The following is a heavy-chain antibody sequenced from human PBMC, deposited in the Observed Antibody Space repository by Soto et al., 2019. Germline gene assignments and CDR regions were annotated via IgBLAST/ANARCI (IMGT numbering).Heavy chain of an antibody. D-gene: IGHD3-3*01. V-gene: IGHV4-34*01. CDR2: IHHSGST. CDR1: GGSFDCYY. Sequence: SETLSLTCALYGGSFDCYYWNWIRQSPGKGLEWIGEIHHSGSTKYNPSLKSRVSLSVDTSTKQFSLKMTSMTAADRGVYYCARGVDSWSGYLFWGQGTPVTVSS. CDR3: ARGVDSWSGYLF. J-gene: IGHJ4*02.